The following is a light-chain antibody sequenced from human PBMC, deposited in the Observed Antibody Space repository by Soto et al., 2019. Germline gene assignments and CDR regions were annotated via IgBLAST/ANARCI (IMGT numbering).Light chain of an antibody. Sequence: QSVLTQPPSVSGAPGQRVTISCAGSTSNIGDYDVHWYQQLPGTAPKLLIYGNNNRPSGVPDRFSGSKSGTPASLAITGLQAEDEADYYCQAYDRSQSGSVFGGGTKLTVL. J-gene: IGLJ3*02. V-gene: IGLV1-40*01. CDR3: QAYDRSQSGSV. CDR1: TSNIGDYD. CDR2: GNN.